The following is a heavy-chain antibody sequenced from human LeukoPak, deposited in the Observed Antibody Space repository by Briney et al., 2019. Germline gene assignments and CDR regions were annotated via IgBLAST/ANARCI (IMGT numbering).Heavy chain of an antibody. J-gene: IGHJ4*02. CDR1: GGTFSSYA. CDR2: IIPIFGTA. CDR3: ARDSGDSSSWYYFDY. D-gene: IGHD6-13*01. V-gene: IGHV1-69*05. Sequence: VASVKVSCKASGGTFSSYAISWVRQAPGQGLEWMGGIIPIFGTANYAQKFQGRVTITTDESTSTAYMELSSLRSEDTAVYYCARDSGDSSSWYYFDYWGQGTLVTVSS.